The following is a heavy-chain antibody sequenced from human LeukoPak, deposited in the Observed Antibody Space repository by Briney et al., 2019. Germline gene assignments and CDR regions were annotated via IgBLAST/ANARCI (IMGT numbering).Heavy chain of an antibody. Sequence: PGRSLRLSCAASGFTFSSYAMSWVRQAPGKGLEWVSAISGSGGSTYYADSVKGRFTISRDNSKNTLFLQMNSLRAEDTAVYYCTRDLNSGGSYWGQGTLVTVYS. V-gene: IGHV3-23*01. D-gene: IGHD2-15*01. CDR1: GFTFSSYA. J-gene: IGHJ4*02. CDR3: TRDLNSGGSY. CDR2: ISGSGGST.